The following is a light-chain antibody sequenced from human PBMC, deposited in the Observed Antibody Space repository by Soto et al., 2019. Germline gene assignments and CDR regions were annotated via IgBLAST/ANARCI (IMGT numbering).Light chain of an antibody. CDR1: SSDVGGYKY. V-gene: IGLV2-8*01. CDR3: SSYAGINNVGV. Sequence: QSALTQPPSASGSPGQSVTISCTGTSSDVGGYKYVSWYQQHPGKAPKLMIFEVNKRTSGVPDRFSGSKSGNTASLTVSGLQAEDESDYYCSSYAGINNVGVFGSGTKLTVL. CDR2: EVN. J-gene: IGLJ1*01.